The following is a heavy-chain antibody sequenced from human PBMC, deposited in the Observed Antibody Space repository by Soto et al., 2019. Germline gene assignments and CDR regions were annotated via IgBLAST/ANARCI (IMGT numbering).Heavy chain of an antibody. CDR3: ACGGTILGVVSRFDY. CDR2: IYHRRTN. CDR1: GVTLSGYY. D-gene: IGHD3-3*01. Sequence: SETLSLTCAVYGVTLSGYYLSWIRQPPGKGLEYIAYIYHRRTNNYNPSLKSRVTMSVDMYKNQFSLKLSSATAADKAVYYCACGGTILGVVSRFDYWGQGTQVTVSS. J-gene: IGHJ4*02. V-gene: IGHV4-59*01.